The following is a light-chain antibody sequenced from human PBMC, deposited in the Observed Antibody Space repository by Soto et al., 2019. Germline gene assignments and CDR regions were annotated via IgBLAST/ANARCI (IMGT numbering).Light chain of an antibody. CDR1: SSDVGSYNY. V-gene: IGLV2-8*01. CDR2: EVS. Sequence: QSALTQPPSASGSPGQSVTISCTGTSSDVGSYNYVSWYQQHPGKAPKLMIYEVSQRTSGVPDRFSGSKSGNTAWLTISGLQDEDEDDYYCSSYAGSKNLVFGGGTKLTVL. CDR3: SSYAGSKNLV. J-gene: IGLJ2*01.